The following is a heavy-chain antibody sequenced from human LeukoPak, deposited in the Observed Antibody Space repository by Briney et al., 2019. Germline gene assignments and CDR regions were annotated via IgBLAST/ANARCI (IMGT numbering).Heavy chain of an antibody. V-gene: IGHV1-18*01. CDR1: GYTFTSYG. D-gene: IGHD1-26*01. CDR2: ISAYNGNT. J-gene: IGHJ4*02. CDR3: ARGWESIAGYYFDY. Sequence: ASVKVSCQTSGYTFTSYGYSWVRQAPGQGLEWMGWISAYNGNTKYAQKFQGRVTMTRDTSTNTVYMELSSLRSEDTAVYYCARGWESIAGYYFDYWGQGTLVTVSS.